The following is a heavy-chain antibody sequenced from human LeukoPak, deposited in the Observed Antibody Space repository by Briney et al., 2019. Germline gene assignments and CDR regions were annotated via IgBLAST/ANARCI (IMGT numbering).Heavy chain of an antibody. CDR2: IIPIFGTA. CDR1: GGTFSSYA. Sequence: GASVKVSCKASGGTFSSYAISWVRQAPGQGLEWMGGIIPIFGTANYAQKFQGRVTITADESTSTAYLELSSLRSEDTAVYYCARGTRYFGWTGARYYYYYYGMDVWGKGTTVTVSS. J-gene: IGHJ6*04. V-gene: IGHV1-69*01. D-gene: IGHD3-9*01. CDR3: ARGTRYFGWTGARYYYYYYGMDV.